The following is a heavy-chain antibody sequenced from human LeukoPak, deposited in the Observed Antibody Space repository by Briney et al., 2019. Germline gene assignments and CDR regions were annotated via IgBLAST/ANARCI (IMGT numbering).Heavy chain of an antibody. CDR3: AKEKKPGIAAAGLDY. J-gene: IGHJ4*02. CDR2: ISWDGGST. CDR1: GFTFDDYA. D-gene: IGHD6-13*01. V-gene: IGHV3-43D*03. Sequence: GGSLRLSCAASGFTFDDYAMHWVRQAPGKGLEWVSLISWDGGSTYYADSVKGRFTISRDNSKNSLYLQMNSLRAEDTALYYCAKEKKPGIAAAGLDYWGQGTLVTVSS.